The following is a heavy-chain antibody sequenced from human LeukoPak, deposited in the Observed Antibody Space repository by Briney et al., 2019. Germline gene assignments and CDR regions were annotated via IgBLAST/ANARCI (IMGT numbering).Heavy chain of an antibody. Sequence: GGSLRLSCVASGFTFGRYAMHWVRLAPGKGLEWVAVISYDGSNKYYADSVKGRFTISRDNSKNTLYLQMNSLRAEDTALYYCARDGNFYYGPGSYCDYWGQGTLVTVSS. CDR1: GFTFGRYA. V-gene: IGHV3-30-3*01. CDR2: ISYDGSNK. CDR3: ARDGNFYYGPGSYCDY. J-gene: IGHJ4*02. D-gene: IGHD3-10*01.